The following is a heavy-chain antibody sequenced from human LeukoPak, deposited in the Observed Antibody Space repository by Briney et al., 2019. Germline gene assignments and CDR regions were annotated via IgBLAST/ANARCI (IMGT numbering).Heavy chain of an antibody. CDR3: AKDRSAAAGMDY. V-gene: IGHV3-30*04. J-gene: IGHJ4*02. Sequence: GRSLRLSCAASGFNFITFAMNWVRQAPGKGLEWVAVISYDGSNKYYADSVKGRFTISRDNSKNTLYLQMNSLRAEDTAVYYCAKDRSAAAGMDYWGQGTLVTVSS. CDR1: GFNFITFA. CDR2: ISYDGSNK. D-gene: IGHD6-13*01.